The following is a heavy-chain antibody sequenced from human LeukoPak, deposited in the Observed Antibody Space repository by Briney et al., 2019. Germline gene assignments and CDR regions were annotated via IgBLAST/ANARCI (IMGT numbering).Heavy chain of an antibody. CDR1: GGSVSSGSYY. CDR2: IYHSGST. CDR3: ARGITGTTGGGDAFDI. J-gene: IGHJ3*02. Sequence: SETLSLTCTVSGGSVSSGSYYWNWIRQPPGKGLEWIGEIYHSGSTNYNPSLKSRVTISVDKSKNQFSLKLSSVTAADTAVYYCARGITGTTGGGDAFDIWGQGTMVTVSS. V-gene: IGHV4-61*01. D-gene: IGHD1-20*01.